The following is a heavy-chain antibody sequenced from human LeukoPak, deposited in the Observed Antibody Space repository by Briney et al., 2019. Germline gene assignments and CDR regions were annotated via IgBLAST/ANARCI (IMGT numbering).Heavy chain of an antibody. CDR3: ARESSQGPDYFDY. D-gene: IGHD3-10*01. J-gene: IGHJ4*02. V-gene: IGHV3-48*03. CDR2: ISSSGSTI. Sequence: GGSLRLSCAASGFTFSSYEMNWVCQAPGKGLEWVSYISSSGSTIYYADSVKGRFTISRDNAKNSLYLQMNGLRAEDTAVYYCARESSQGPDYFDYWGQGTLVTVSS. CDR1: GFTFSSYE.